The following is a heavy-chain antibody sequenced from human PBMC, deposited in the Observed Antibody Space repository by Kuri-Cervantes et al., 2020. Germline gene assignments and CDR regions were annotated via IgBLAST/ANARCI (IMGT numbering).Heavy chain of an antibody. J-gene: IGHJ4*02. CDR1: GYTFTGYY. D-gene: IGHD3-3*01. CDR3: ARDRRFLEWLSDY. CDR2: ISAYNGDT. Sequence: ASVKVSCKASGYTFTGYYMHWVRQAPGQGLEWMGWISAYNGDTNYAQKLQGRVTMTTDTSTSTAYMELRSLRSDDTAVYYCARDRRFLEWLSDYWGQGTLVTVSS. V-gene: IGHV1-18*04.